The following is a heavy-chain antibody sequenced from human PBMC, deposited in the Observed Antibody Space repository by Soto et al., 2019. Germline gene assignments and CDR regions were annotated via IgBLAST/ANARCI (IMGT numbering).Heavy chain of an antibody. D-gene: IGHD6-19*01. CDR3: ARGGRGSGLYFLYYFDL. CDR2: IYHTGST. CDR1: AGSLSNYY. Sequence: QVQLQESGPGLVKPSETLSLTCSVSAGSLSNYYWTWIRQSPGMGLEWIGEIYHTGSTKYNPSLKSRVAISVDMSKNQFSLTLSSVTPADTAVYYCARGGRGSGLYFLYYFDLWGQGTLIIVSS. V-gene: IGHV4-59*01. J-gene: IGHJ4*02.